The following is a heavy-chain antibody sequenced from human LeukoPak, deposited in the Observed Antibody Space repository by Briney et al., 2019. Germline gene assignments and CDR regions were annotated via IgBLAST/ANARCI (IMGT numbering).Heavy chain of an antibody. CDR3: VKASSSSPQYNWFDA. D-gene: IGHD6-6*01. J-gene: IGHJ5*02. CDR1: AFIFSGHW. CDR2: VSGTGGRT. V-gene: IGHV3-23*01. Sequence: GGSLRLSCEGSAFIFSGHWMNWVRKAPGKGLEWVSVVSGTGGRTYYADSVKGRFTISRDNSKNTLYLQMNSLRAEDTALYYCVKASSSSPQYNWFDAWGQGTLVTVSS.